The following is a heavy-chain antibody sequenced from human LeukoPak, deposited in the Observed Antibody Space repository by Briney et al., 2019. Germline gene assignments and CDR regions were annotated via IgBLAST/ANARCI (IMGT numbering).Heavy chain of an antibody. CDR1: EFSVSSNY. D-gene: IGHD6-19*01. Sequence: GGSLRLSCAVSEFSVSSNYMNWVRQAPGKGLEWVSVIYSGGATYYADSVRGRFTISRDNSKNMVSLQMTSLGAEDTAVYYCARGRFSGPDDYGGEGTLVTVSS. CDR3: ARGRFSGPDDY. CDR2: IYSGGAT. V-gene: IGHV3-53*01. J-gene: IGHJ4*02.